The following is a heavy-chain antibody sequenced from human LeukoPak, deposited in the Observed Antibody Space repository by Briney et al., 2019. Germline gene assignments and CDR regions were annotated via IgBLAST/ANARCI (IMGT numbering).Heavy chain of an antibody. CDR3: ARSNSGWFDS. D-gene: IGHD6-19*01. V-gene: IGHV3-64*01. CDR1: GFTFSSYG. Sequence: GGSLTLSCAASGFTFSSYGMHWVRQAPGKGPESVSAITPTGGSTDYTNSVQGRFTISRDNSKNTLYLQMGNLRGDDMAVYYCARSNSGWFDSWGQGTLVTVSS. CDR2: ITPTGGST. J-gene: IGHJ5*01.